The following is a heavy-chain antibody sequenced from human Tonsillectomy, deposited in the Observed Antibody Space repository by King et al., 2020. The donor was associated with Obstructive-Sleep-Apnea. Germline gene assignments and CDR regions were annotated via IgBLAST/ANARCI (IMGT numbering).Heavy chain of an antibody. V-gene: IGHV3-30*18. J-gene: IGHJ6*02. CDR3: AKDDPRVDVVWFGELFRGVDV. Sequence: VQLVESGGGVVQPGRSLRLSCAASGFIFGNYGMHWVRQTPGKGLEWVAGISFDGSNKYNGDSVKGRFTISRDNSKKTLYLQMNSLRPEDTAVYHCAKDDPRVDVVWFGELFRGVDVWGQGTTVTVSS. CDR1: GFIFGNYG. D-gene: IGHD3-10*01. CDR2: ISFDGSNK.